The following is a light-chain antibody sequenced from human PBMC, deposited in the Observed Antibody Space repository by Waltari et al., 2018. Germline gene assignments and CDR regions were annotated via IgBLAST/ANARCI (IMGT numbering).Light chain of an antibody. CDR1: QSITSL. CDR3: QQTYSTPDT. Sequence: IQITHAPSSLSALVGDSVTFTCRASQSITSLLNCYQQKPGKAPKLLIYAASNLQSGVPSRFSGSGSGTDFSLTISSLQPEDCATYYCQQTYSTPDTFGGGTKVEIK. CDR2: AAS. J-gene: IGKJ4*01. V-gene: IGKV1-39*01.